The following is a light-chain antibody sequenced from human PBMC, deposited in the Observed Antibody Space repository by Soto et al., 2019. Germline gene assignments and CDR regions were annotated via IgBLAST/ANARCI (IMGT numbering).Light chain of an antibody. CDR3: RSYDSSLSGYV. CDR2: GNS. Sequence: QSVLTQPPSVSGAPGQRVTIACTGSSSNIWAGYDVHWYQERPGTAPKLLIYGNSNRPAGVPDLFSGDKSRSSASLAITGHKAEYEADYYCRSYDSSLSGYVFGTGTKLTVL. J-gene: IGLJ1*01. CDR1: SSNIWAGYD. V-gene: IGLV1-40*01.